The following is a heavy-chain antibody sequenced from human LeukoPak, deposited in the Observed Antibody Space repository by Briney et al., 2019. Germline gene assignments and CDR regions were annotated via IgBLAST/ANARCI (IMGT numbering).Heavy chain of an antibody. J-gene: IGHJ4*02. Sequence: PGGSLRLSCAASGFTFSSYVMHWVRQAPGKGLEWVAVIWYDGSNKYYADSVKGRFTISRDNSKNTLYLQMNSLRAEDTAVYYCARAMDTAMAHFDYWGQGTLVTVSS. V-gene: IGHV3-33*01. CDR3: ARAMDTAMAHFDY. CDR1: GFTFSSYV. CDR2: IWYDGSNK. D-gene: IGHD5-18*01.